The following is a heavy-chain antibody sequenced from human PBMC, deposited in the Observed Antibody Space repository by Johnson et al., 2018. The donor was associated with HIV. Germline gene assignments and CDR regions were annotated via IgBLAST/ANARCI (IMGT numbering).Heavy chain of an antibody. V-gene: IGHV3-11*01. Sequence: QVQLVESGGDLVKAGGSLRLSCAASGSTFSDYYMSWIRQAPGKGLEWVSYISGSGGTIYYAYSVKGRFTISRDNAMNSVYLQMNSLRDEDTAVYYCANSLLLDAFNIWGQGTIVTVSS. CDR1: GSTFSDYY. CDR3: ANSLLLDAFNI. D-gene: IGHD2-15*01. CDR2: ISGSGGTI. J-gene: IGHJ3*02.